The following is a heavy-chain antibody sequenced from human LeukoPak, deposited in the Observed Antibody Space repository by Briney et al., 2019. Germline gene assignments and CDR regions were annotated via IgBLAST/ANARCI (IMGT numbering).Heavy chain of an antibody. J-gene: IGHJ4*02. D-gene: IGHD2-2*01. CDR1: GYTFTSYG. CDR2: ISAYNGNT. Sequence: ASVKVSCTASGYTFTSYGISWVRQAPRQGLEWMGWISAYNGNTNYAQKLQGRVTMTTDTSTSTAYMELRSLRSDDTAVYYCARGPPIVVPAAIEDYWGQGTLVTVSS. V-gene: IGHV1-18*01. CDR3: ARGPPIVVPAAIEDY.